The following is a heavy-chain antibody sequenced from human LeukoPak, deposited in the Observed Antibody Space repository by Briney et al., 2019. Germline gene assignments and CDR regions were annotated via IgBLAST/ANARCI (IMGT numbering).Heavy chain of an antibody. V-gene: IGHV3-30-3*01. CDR1: GFTFSSYA. CDR2: ISYDGSNK. J-gene: IGHJ4*02. Sequence: GSLRLSCAASGFTFSSYAMHWVRQAPGKGLEWVAVISYDGSNKYYADSVKGRFTISRDNSKNTLYLQMNSLRAEDTAVYYCARGSLGYSCWGQGTLVTVSS. D-gene: IGHD5-18*01. CDR3: ARGSLGYSC.